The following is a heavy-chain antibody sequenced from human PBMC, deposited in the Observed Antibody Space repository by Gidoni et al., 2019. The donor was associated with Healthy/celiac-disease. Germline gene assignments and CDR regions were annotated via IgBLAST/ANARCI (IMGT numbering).Heavy chain of an antibody. Sequence: QVQLVQSGAEVKKPGSSVKVSCKASGGTFSSYAISWVRQAPGQGLEWMGGIIPIFGTANYAQKFQGRVTITADESTSTAYMELSSLRSEDTAVYYCVRRDSSGYRPNKYYFDYWGQGTLVTVSS. CDR3: VRRDSSGYRPNKYYFDY. CDR2: IIPIFGTA. D-gene: IGHD3-22*01. CDR1: GGTFSSYA. J-gene: IGHJ4*02. V-gene: IGHV1-69*01.